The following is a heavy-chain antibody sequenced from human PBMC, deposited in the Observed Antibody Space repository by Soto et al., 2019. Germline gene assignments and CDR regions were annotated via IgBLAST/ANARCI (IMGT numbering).Heavy chain of an antibody. CDR1: GGSISGSYYY. D-gene: IGHD1-20*01. CDR2: VFYTGFT. CDR3: ATSQKGYNWNYFDH. J-gene: IGHJ4*02. Sequence: QLQLQESGPGLVKPSETLSLTCAVSGGSISGSYYYWAWLRQSPGKGPEWIGSVFYTGFTSYNPSLESRVSVSVDTSKSKFSLKLSAVTAADTAVYYCATSQKGYNWNYFDHWGQGALVTVSS. V-gene: IGHV4-39*01.